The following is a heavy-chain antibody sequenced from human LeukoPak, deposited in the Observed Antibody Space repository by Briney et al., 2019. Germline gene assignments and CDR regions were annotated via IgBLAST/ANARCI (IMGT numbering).Heavy chain of an antibody. CDR1: GFTFSSYG. CDR2: IWYDGSNK. CDR3: AKDRWFLDGVGYMDV. Sequence: GGSLRLSCAASGFTFSSYGMHWVRQAPGKGLEWVAVIWYDGSNKYYADSVKGRFTISRDNSKNTLYLQMNGLRAEDTAVYYCAKDRWFLDGVGYMDVWGKGTTVTVSS. J-gene: IGHJ6*03. V-gene: IGHV3-33*06. D-gene: IGHD3-3*01.